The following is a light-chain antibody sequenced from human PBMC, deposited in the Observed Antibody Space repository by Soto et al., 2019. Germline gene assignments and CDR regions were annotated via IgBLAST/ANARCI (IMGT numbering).Light chain of an antibody. Sequence: SSELTQPPSVSVSPGQTASITCSGDKLGNKYVSWYQQKPGQSPVVVIFHDAKRPSGIPERLSGANSGNTATLTISETQAMDEADYYCQAWDGSTAIFGTGTKLTVL. V-gene: IGLV3-1*01. J-gene: IGLJ1*01. CDR3: QAWDGSTAI. CDR2: HDA. CDR1: KLGNKY.